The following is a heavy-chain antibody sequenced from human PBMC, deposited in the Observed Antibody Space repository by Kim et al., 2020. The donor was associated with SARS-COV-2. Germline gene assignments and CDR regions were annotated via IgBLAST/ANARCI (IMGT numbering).Heavy chain of an antibody. CDR1: GGSVSSGSYY. CDR3: ARGGRWYDTLSGYNGNFDY. J-gene: IGHJ4*02. D-gene: IGHD3-9*01. Sequence: SETLSLTCTVSGGSVSSGSYYWSWIRQPPGKGLEWSGNSYYSGSTNYNPSLKSRVTISVDTSKNQFSLKLSSVTAADTAVYYCARGGRWYDTLSGYNGNFDYWGQGTLVTVSS. V-gene: IGHV4-61*01. CDR2: SYYSGST.